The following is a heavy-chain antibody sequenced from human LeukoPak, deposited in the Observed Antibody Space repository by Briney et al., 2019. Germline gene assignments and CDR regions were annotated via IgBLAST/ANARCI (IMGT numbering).Heavy chain of an antibody. CDR2: IYYSGST. J-gene: IGHJ5*02. Sequence: SETLSHTCTVSGGSISSYYWSWIRQPPGKGLEWIGYIYYSGSTNYNPSLKSRVTISVDTSKNQFSLKLSSVSAADTAVYYCARRSGGYSSSWYRWFDPWGQGTLVTVSS. CDR3: ARRSGGYSSSWYRWFDP. D-gene: IGHD6-13*01. V-gene: IGHV4-59*12. CDR1: GGSISSYY.